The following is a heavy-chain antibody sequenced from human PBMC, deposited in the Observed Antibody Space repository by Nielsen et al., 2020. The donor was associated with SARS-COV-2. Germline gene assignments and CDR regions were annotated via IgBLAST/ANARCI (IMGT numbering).Heavy chain of an antibody. CDR2: IYYSGST. Sequence: SETLSLTCTVSGGSISSSSYYWGWIRQPPGKGLEWIGSIYYSGSTYYNPSLKSRVTISVDTSKNQFSLKLSSVTAADTAVYYCARGGGSSGWPHYYYYGMDVWGQGTTVTVSS. J-gene: IGHJ6*02. CDR1: GGSISSSSYY. D-gene: IGHD6-19*01. V-gene: IGHV4-39*07. CDR3: ARGGGSSGWPHYYYYGMDV.